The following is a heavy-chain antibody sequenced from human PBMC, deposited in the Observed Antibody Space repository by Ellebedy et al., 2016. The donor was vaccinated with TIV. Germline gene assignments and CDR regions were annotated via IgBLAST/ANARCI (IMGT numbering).Heavy chain of an antibody. V-gene: IGHV1-18*04. CDR2: ISGYNGNT. J-gene: IGHJ5*02. Sequence: AASVKVSCKASGYTFTSYGISWVRQAPGQGLEWMGWISGYNGNTNYAQKLQGRVTMTTDTSTSTAYMELRSLRSDDTAVYYCARDPYIKRIAWFDHWGQGTLVTVSS. D-gene: IGHD2-2*02. CDR3: ARDPYIKRIAWFDH. CDR1: GYTFTSYG.